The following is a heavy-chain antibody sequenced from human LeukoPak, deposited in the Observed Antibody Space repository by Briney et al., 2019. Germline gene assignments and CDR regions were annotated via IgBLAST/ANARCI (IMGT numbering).Heavy chain of an antibody. Sequence: GGSLRLSCVASGFTLSDHWMYWVRQGPSRGLAHVSRVESDASRTTYADSVKGRFTISRDDAKNTTYLQMNSLRVEDTAVYCCVKGGHKLDIQTTHYYYGLDVWGQGTTVAVS. J-gene: IGHJ6*02. CDR1: GFTLSDHW. V-gene: IGHV3-74*03. D-gene: IGHD5-12*01. CDR2: VESDASRT. CDR3: VKGGHKLDIQTTHYYYGLDV.